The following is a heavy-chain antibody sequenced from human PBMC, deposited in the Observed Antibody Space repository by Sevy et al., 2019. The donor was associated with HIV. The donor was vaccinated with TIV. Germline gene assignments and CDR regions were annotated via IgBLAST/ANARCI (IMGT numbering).Heavy chain of an antibody. J-gene: IGHJ4*02. D-gene: IGHD3-9*01. CDR3: ARELTYYDILTGYSPGYYFDY. CDR2: IHYTGST. CDR1: GGSISAYY. Sequence: SETLSLTCTVSGGSISAYYWSWIRQPPGKGLEWIGYIHYTGSTNYNPSLKSRVTISVDTSKNQFSLKLSSVTAADTAVYYCARELTYYDILTGYSPGYYFDYWGQGTLVTVSS. V-gene: IGHV4-59*01.